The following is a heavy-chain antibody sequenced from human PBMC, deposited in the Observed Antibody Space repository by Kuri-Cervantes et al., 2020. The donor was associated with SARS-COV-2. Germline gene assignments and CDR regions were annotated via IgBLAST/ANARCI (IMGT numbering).Heavy chain of an antibody. CDR3: ATEGGTYPGWFDP. J-gene: IGHJ5*02. D-gene: IGHD1-26*01. V-gene: IGHV3-30-3*01. CDR1: GLTFSGYA. Sequence: GESLKISCAASGLTFSGYAVHWVRQAPGKGLEWVALISFDGSNEYYADSVKGRFNISRDTSKNTLYLQMKSLRPEDTAVYYCATEGGTYPGWFDPWGQGTVVTVSS. CDR2: ISFDGSNE.